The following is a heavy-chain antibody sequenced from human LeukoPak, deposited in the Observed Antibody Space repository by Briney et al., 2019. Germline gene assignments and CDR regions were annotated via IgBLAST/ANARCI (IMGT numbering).Heavy chain of an antibody. Sequence: SETLSLTCTVSGYSISSGYYWSWIRQSPGKGLEWIGEIDHSGSTNYNPSLKSRVTISVDTSKNQFSLKLSSVTAADTAVYYCLLKTPSFDYWGQGTLVIVSS. D-gene: IGHD2-15*01. CDR2: IDHSGST. J-gene: IGHJ4*02. V-gene: IGHV4-38-2*02. CDR1: GYSISSGYY. CDR3: LLKTPSFDY.